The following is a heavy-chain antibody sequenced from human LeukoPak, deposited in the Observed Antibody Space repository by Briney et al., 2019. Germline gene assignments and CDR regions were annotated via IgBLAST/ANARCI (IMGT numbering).Heavy chain of an antibody. CDR3: AKVGAYGSGNYYPYYYYYMDV. V-gene: IGHV3-21*04. CDR1: GFTFSTNS. D-gene: IGHD3-10*01. J-gene: IGHJ6*03. Sequence: GGSLRLSCAASGFTFSTNSMNWVRQAPGKGLEWVSSISSSSSYIYYADSVKGRFTISRDNAKNSLYLQMNSLRAEDTAVYYCAKVGAYGSGNYYPYYYYYMDVWGKGTTVTISS. CDR2: ISSSSSYI.